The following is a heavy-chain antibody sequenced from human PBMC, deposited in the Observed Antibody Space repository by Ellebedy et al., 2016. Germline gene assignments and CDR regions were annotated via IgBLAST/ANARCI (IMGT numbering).Heavy chain of an antibody. V-gene: IGHV5-51*01. J-gene: IGHJ4*02. CDR1: GYSFTSYW. CDR2: VYPHDSDS. CDR3: ARRGYYDSGTYQLAFDY. D-gene: IGHD3-10*01. Sequence: GESLKISCKGSGYSFTSYWIGWVRQMPGKGLEWMGIVYPHDSDSRYSPSFQGQVTISADKSISTAYLQWSSLKASDTAMYYCARRGYYDSGTYQLAFDYWGQGTLVTVSS.